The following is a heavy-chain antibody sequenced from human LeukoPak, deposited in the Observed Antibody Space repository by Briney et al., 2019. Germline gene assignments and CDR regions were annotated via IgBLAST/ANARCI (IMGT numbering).Heavy chain of an antibody. D-gene: IGHD6-6*01. Sequence: GGSLRLSCAASGFTFSSYSMNWVRQAPGKGLEWVSSISSSSSYIYYADSVKGRFTISRDNAKNTLYLHMNSLKGEDTATYFCTREADPAFSASSSPDFWGQGTPVTVS. J-gene: IGHJ4*02. CDR1: GFTFSSYS. CDR3: TREADPAFSASSSPDF. CDR2: ISSSSSYI. V-gene: IGHV3-21*01.